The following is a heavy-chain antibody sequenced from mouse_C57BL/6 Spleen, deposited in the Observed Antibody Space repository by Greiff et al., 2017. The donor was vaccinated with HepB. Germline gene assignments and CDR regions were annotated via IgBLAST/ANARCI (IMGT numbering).Heavy chain of an antibody. CDR3: VYGSSSYAMDY. D-gene: IGHD1-1*01. CDR2: IYPGDGDT. V-gene: IGHV1-80*01. Sequence: VKLQESGAELVKPGASVKISCKASGYAFSSYWMNWVKQRPGKGLEWIGQIYPGDGDTNYNGKFKGKATLTADKSSSTAYMQLSSLTSEDSAVYFCVYGSSSYAMDYWGQGTSVTVAS. J-gene: IGHJ4*01. CDR1: GYAFSSYW.